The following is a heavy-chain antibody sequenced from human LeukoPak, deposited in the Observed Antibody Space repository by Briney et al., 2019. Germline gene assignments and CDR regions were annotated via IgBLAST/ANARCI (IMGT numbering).Heavy chain of an antibody. CDR3: AIATVTTDVYYYYYYMDD. CDR1: GGTFSSYA. Sequence: GASVKVSCKASGGTFSSYAISWVRQAPGQGLEWMGGIIPIFGTANYAQKFQGRVTITTDESTSTAYMELSSLRSEDTAVYYCAIATVTTDVYYYYYYMDDWGKGTTVTVSS. J-gene: IGHJ6*03. CDR2: IIPIFGTA. D-gene: IGHD4-17*01. V-gene: IGHV1-69*05.